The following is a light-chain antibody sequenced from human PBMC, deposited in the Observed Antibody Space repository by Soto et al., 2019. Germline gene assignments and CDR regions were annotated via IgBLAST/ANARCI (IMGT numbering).Light chain of an antibody. J-gene: IGKJ1*01. CDR3: QQYNSYWT. V-gene: IGKV1-5*01. Sequence: DIQMTQSPSTLSASVGDRVTITCRASQSISSWLAWYQQKPGKAPKLLIYDAYSLESGVPSRFSGSGSGTELPLTISRLQPDDFATYYCQQYNSYWTFGQGTKLEIK. CDR1: QSISSW. CDR2: DAY.